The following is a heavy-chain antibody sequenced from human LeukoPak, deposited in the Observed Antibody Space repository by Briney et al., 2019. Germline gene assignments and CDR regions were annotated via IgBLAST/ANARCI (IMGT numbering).Heavy chain of an antibody. CDR3: ARDLTGGLAPH. CDR2: INPSGGST. J-gene: IGHJ4*02. Sequence: GASVKVSCKASGYTFTCYYMHWVRQAPGQGLEWMGIINPSGGSTSYAQKFQGRVTMTRDTSTSTVYMELSSLRSEDTAVYYCARDLTGGLAPHWGQGTLVTVSS. CDR1: GYTFTCYY. V-gene: IGHV1-46*01. D-gene: IGHD7-27*01.